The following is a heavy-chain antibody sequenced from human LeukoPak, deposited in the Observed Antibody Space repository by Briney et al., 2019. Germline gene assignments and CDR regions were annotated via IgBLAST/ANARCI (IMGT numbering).Heavy chain of an antibody. CDR3: AGLIPTGTTHWFDP. Sequence: ASVKVSCKASGYTFTGYYMHWVRQAPGQGLEWVGWISAYNGNTNYAQKLQGRVTMTTDTSTSTAYMELRGLRSDDTAVHYCAGLIPTGTTHWFDPWGQGTQVTVSS. D-gene: IGHD1-1*01. CDR1: GYTFTGYY. V-gene: IGHV1-18*04. J-gene: IGHJ5*02. CDR2: ISAYNGNT.